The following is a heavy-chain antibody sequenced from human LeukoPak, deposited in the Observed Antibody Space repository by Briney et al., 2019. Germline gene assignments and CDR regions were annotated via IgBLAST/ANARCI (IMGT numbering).Heavy chain of an antibody. V-gene: IGHV3-7*01. Sequence: GGSLRLSCEVSGFTFKAYWMSWVRQAPGTGLEWVANIQQDGSEKNYVDSVKGRFTISRDNARNSLYLEMNSLRAEDTAVYYCARLRYTYGKNFNYWGQGTLVTVSS. D-gene: IGHD5-18*01. CDR1: GFTFKAYW. CDR3: ARLRYTYGKNFNY. CDR2: IQQDGSEK. J-gene: IGHJ4*02.